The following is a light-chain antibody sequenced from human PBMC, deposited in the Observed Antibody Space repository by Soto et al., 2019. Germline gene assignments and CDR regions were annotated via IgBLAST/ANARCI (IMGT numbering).Light chain of an antibody. CDR2: DAS. V-gene: IGKV3-11*01. J-gene: IGKJ1*01. CDR1: RSVSTF. Sequence: EFVLAQSPGTLSLSPGERATLSCRASRSVSTFLGWYQQKPGQPPRLLIYDASNRATGVPARFSGSGSETDFTLTISSLEPEDFAVYFCQQRSNWPWSFGQGTTVDIK. CDR3: QQRSNWPWS.